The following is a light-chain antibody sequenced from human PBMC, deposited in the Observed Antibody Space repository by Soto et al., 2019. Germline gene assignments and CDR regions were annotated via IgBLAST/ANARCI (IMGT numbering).Light chain of an antibody. CDR3: QQSYSTPPLT. Sequence: DIQMTQSPSSLSASVGDRVTITCRASQSISSYLNWYQQKPGKAPKLLIYAASSLQIGVPSRFSGSGSDTDFTLTISSLQPEDFATYYCQQSYSTPPLTFGGGTKVEIK. CDR2: AAS. J-gene: IGKJ4*01. V-gene: IGKV1-39*01. CDR1: QSISSY.